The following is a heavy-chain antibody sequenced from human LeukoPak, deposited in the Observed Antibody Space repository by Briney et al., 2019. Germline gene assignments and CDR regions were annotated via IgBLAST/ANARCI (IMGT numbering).Heavy chain of an antibody. V-gene: IGHV1-8*03. CDR2: MNPNSGNT. Sequence: GASVKVSCKASGYTFTGYYMHWVRQATGQGLEWMGWMNPNSGNTGYAQEFQGRVTITRNTSISTAYMELSSLRSEDTAVYYCARGNLGGGWKYRAGSGKYYFDYWGQGTLVTVSS. CDR1: GYTFTGYY. CDR3: ARGNLGGGWKYRAGSGKYYFDY. J-gene: IGHJ4*02. D-gene: IGHD3-10*01.